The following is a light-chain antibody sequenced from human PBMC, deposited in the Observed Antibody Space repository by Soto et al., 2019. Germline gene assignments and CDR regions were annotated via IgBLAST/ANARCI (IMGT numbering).Light chain of an antibody. CDR3: QQRENWPIT. CDR2: DAS. Sequence: EIVMTQSPATLSVSPGESATLSCSASQSVSSNLALHQQKPGQAPRLLIYDASSRATGIPARFSGSGSGTDFILTISSLEPEDFAVYYCQQRENWPITFGHGTRLEIK. CDR1: QSVSSN. J-gene: IGKJ5*01. V-gene: IGKV3-11*01.